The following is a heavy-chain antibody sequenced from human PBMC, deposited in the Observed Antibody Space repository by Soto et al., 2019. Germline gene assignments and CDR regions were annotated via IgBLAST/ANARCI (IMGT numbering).Heavy chain of an antibody. Sequence: PSETLSLTCTVSGGSISSSSYYWGWIRQPPGKGLEWIGSIYYSGSTYYNPSLKSRVTISVDTSKNQFSLKLSSVTAADTAVYYCAKQATYGDYGYYYMDVWGKGTTVTVSS. CDR3: AKQATYGDYGYYYMDV. CDR1: GGSISSSSYY. D-gene: IGHD4-17*01. J-gene: IGHJ6*03. V-gene: IGHV4-39*01. CDR2: IYYSGST.